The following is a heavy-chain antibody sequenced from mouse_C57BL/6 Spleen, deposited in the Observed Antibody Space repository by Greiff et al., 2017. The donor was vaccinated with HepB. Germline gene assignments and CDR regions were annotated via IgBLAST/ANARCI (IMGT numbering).Heavy chain of an antibody. D-gene: IGHD1-1*01. CDR1: GFNIKDDY. CDR2: IDPENGDT. V-gene: IGHV14-4*01. J-gene: IGHJ2*01. Sequence: EVQLQQSGAELVRPGASVKLSCTASGFNIKDDYMHWVKQRPEQGLEWIGWIDPENGDTEYASKFQGKATITADTSSNTAYLQLSSLTSEDTAVYYCTIQDYYGSSLWYFDYWGQGTTLTVSS. CDR3: TIQDYYGSSLWYFDY.